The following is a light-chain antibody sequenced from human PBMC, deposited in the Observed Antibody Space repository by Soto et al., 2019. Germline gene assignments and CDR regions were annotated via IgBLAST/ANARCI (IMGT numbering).Light chain of an antibody. J-gene: IGKJ5*01. V-gene: IGKV3D-20*02. CDR3: QQHTNEHGIP. CDR1: QGVGNKY. Sequence: EIALTQSPGTLSLSPGERATLSCRASQGVGNKYLAWYQQRPGQAPSLLIYAASSRATGVPDRFSGSGSGRDFPPPIRRLEPKVFAVYSCQQHTNEHGIPFGRGTRLE. CDR2: AAS.